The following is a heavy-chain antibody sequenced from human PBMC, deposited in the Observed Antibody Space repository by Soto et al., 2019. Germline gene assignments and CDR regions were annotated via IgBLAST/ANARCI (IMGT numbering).Heavy chain of an antibody. CDR3: AKGDCSGGRCYRGFDY. V-gene: IGHV3-23*01. Sequence: GGSLRLSCAASGFTFSSYDMNLVRQAPGKGLEWVSGVSASGSITSYADSAKGRFTISRDNAKNTVFLQMTGLRAEDTAVYFCAKGDCSGGRCYRGFDYWGQGTLVTVSS. D-gene: IGHD2-15*01. J-gene: IGHJ4*02. CDR2: VSASGSIT. CDR1: GFTFSSYD.